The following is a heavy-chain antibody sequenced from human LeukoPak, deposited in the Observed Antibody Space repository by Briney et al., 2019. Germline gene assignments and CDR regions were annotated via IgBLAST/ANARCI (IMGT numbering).Heavy chain of an antibody. CDR1: GYTFSDFS. V-gene: IGHV3-21*01. CDR3: VRLRRNNDRSGYYYYYDY. CDR2: ISVRSNYR. Sequence: GGSLTLSCAASGYTFSDFSVNRVRQAPGKGLEWVSSISVRSNYRYYADSVRGRFTISRDDARDSLFLQMNSLRAEDTAVYFCVRLRRNNDRSGYYYYYDYWGQGTLVTVSS. J-gene: IGHJ4*02. D-gene: IGHD3-22*01.